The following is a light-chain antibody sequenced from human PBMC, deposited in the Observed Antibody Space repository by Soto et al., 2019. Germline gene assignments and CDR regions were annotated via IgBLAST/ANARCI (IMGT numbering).Light chain of an antibody. CDR2: EVT. CDR1: SSDVGTYDD. Sequence: QSVLTQPASVSASPGQSITISCTGTSSDVGTYDDVSWYRQHPGKAPKLLIYEVTNRPSGVSNRFPGSKSGNTASLTISGLQAEDEADYYCSSYTTSSTYVFASGTKVTVL. J-gene: IGLJ1*01. CDR3: SSYTTSSTYV. V-gene: IGLV2-14*01.